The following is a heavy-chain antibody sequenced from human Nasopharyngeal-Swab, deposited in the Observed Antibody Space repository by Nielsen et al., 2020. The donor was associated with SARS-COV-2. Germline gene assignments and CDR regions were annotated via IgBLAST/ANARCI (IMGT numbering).Heavy chain of an antibody. V-gene: IGHV4-39*01. CDR3: AFVSYDSSGYYYSY. Sequence: SETLSLTCTVSGGSISSSSYYWGWIRQPPGKGLEWIGSIYYSGSTYYNPSLKSRVTISVDTSKNQFSLKLSSVTAADTAVYYCAFVSYDSSGYYYSYWGQGTLVTVSS. CDR1: GGSISSSSYY. J-gene: IGHJ4*02. D-gene: IGHD3-22*01. CDR2: IYYSGST.